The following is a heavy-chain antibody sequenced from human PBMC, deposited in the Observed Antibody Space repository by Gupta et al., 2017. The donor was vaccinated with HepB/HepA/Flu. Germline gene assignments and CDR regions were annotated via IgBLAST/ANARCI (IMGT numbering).Heavy chain of an antibody. CDR1: GGSFSGDY. J-gene: IGHJ5*02. Sequence: QVQLQQWGAGLLKPSETLSLTCGVYGGSFSGDYSTWIRQPPGKGLEWIGEINHGGSTSYSPSLKSRVTISLDTSKSHCSLTLTSVTAADTAVYYCVRGDVAARLQSWGQGTLVTVSS. V-gene: IGHV4-34*01. D-gene: IGHD6-6*01. CDR2: INHGGST. CDR3: VRGDVAARLQS.